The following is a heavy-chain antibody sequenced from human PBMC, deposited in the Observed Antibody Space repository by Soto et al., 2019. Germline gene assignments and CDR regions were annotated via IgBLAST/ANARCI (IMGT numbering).Heavy chain of an antibody. V-gene: IGHV1-69*01. Sequence: QVQLVQSGAEVKKPGSSVKVSCKASGGSFSSYVISWLRQAPGQGLEWMGGIIPMLGTSKSVQSFQGRLTITADESARTAYMELSSLRSDDTAVYYCASRINLVSDFYFGMDVWGKGTTVIVSS. J-gene: IGHJ6*04. CDR2: IIPMLGTS. D-gene: IGHD2-21*02. CDR3: ASRINLVSDFYFGMDV. CDR1: GGSFSSYV.